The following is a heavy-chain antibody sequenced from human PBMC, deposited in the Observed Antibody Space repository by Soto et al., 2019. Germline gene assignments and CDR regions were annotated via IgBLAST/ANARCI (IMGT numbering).Heavy chain of an antibody. V-gene: IGHV1-69*01. CDR3: ARDAAFCTIFGVVMNFDY. Sequence: QVQLVQSGAEVKKPGSSVKVSCKASGGTFSIYAISWVRQAPGQWLEWMGGIIPIFGTANYAQKFQGRVTITADESTSTAYMELSSLRSEDTAVYYCARDAAFCTIFGVVMNFDYWGQGTLVTVSS. J-gene: IGHJ4*02. CDR2: IIPIFGTA. CDR1: GGTFSIYA. D-gene: IGHD3-3*01.